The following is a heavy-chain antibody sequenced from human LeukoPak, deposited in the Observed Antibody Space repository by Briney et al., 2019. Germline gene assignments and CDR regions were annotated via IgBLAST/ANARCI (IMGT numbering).Heavy chain of an antibody. CDR2: IYYSGST. CDR1: GGSISSGDYY. D-gene: IGHD2-21*01. V-gene: IGHV4-30-4*01. J-gene: IGHJ3*02. CDR3: ARGVVRCDAFDI. Sequence: SETLSLTCTVSGGSISSGDYYWSWIRQPPGKGLEWIGYIYYSGSTYYNPSLKSRVTISVDTSKNQFSLKLSSVTAADTAVYYCARGVVRCDAFDIWGQGTMVTVPS.